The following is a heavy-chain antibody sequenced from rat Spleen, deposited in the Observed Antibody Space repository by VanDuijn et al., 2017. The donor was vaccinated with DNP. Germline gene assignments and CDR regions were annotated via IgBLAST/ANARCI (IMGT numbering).Heavy chain of an antibody. CDR1: GFTFSNYG. J-gene: IGHJ4*01. Sequence: EVQLVESGGGLVQPGRSLKLSCAASGFTFSNYGMAWVRQAPTKGLEWVASISTGGANTFYRDSVKGRFTISRDNAKNTQYLQMDSLRSEDTATYYCIRRTVVTGAMDAWGQGTAVAVSS. V-gene: IGHV5S13*01. CDR2: ISTGGANT. D-gene: IGHD1-1*01. CDR3: IRRTVVTGAMDA.